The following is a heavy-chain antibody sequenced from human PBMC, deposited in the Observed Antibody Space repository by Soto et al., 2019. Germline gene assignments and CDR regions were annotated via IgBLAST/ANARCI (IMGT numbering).Heavy chain of an antibody. Sequence: QVQLQQWGAGLLKPSETLSLTCAVYGGSFSGYYWSWIRQPPGKGLEWIGEINHSGSTNYNPSLKGRVTISVDTSKNQFSLKLSSVTAADTAVYYCARGPTMVRGVKSRWFDPWGQGTLVTVSS. D-gene: IGHD3-10*01. J-gene: IGHJ5*02. CDR2: INHSGST. V-gene: IGHV4-34*01. CDR3: ARGPTMVRGVKSRWFDP. CDR1: GGSFSGYY.